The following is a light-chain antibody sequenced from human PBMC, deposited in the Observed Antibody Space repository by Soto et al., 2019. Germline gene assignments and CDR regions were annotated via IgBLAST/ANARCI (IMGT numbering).Light chain of an antibody. Sequence: QSVLTQPASVSGSPGQSITISCTGTGSDIGYFNYVSWYQQQPGKAPKLMIYEVDNRPSGVSIRFSGSKSGSTASLTISGLQAEDEADYYCKSYAVGSTYVFGTGTKVTLL. CDR2: EVD. J-gene: IGLJ1*01. CDR3: KSYAVGSTYV. V-gene: IGLV2-14*01. CDR1: GSDIGYFNY.